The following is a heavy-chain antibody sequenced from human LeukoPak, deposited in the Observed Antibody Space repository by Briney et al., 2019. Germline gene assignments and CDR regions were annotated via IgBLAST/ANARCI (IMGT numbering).Heavy chain of an antibody. CDR2: IYTSGST. J-gene: IGHJ4*02. CDR3: AREGPDYSNPFDY. Sequence: PSETLSLTCTVSGGSISSGSYYWSWIRQPAGKGLEWIGRIYTSGSTNYNPSLKSRVTISVDTSKNQFSLKLSSVTAADTAVYYCAREGPDYSNPFDYWGQGTLVTVSS. D-gene: IGHD4-11*01. CDR1: GGSISSGSYY. V-gene: IGHV4-61*02.